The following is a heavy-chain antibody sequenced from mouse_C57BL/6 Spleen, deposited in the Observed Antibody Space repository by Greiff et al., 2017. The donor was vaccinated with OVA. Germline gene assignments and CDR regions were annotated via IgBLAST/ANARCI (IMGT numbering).Heavy chain of an antibody. CDR3: TRPLFYYDYDVGAMDY. J-gene: IGHJ4*01. V-gene: IGHV1-15*01. Sequence: VQLQESGAELVRPGASVTLSCKASGYTFTDYEMHWVKQTPVHGLEWIGAIDPETGGTAYNQKFKGKAILTADKSSSTAYMELRSLTSEDSAVYYCTRPLFYYDYDVGAMDYWGQGTSVTVSS. D-gene: IGHD2-4*01. CDR1: GYTFTDYE. CDR2: IDPETGGT.